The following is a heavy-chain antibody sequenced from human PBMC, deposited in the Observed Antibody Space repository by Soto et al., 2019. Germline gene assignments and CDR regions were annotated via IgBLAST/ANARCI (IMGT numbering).Heavy chain of an antibody. CDR3: ARVSIAADGPCIDH. J-gene: IGHJ4*01. CDR1: GGSISSGNYY. CDR2: IFHTGST. V-gene: IGHV4-30-4*01. D-gene: IGHD6-25*01. Sequence: PSETLSLTCTVSGGSISSGNYYWSWIRQPPGKGLEWIGYIFHTGSTYFNPSLRSRVSISIDTSKSRLSLKLTSVTAADTAMFYCARVSIAADGPCIDHWGHGALVTVSS.